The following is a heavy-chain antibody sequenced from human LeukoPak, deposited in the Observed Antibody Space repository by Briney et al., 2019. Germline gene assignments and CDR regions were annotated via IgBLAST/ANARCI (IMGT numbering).Heavy chain of an antibody. D-gene: IGHD2-15*01. CDR3: ARVDYYYYMDV. CDR2: IWYDGSNK. J-gene: IGHJ6*03. Sequence: GGSLRLSCAASGFTFSSYGIHWVRQAPGKGLEWVAVIWYDGSNKYYADSVKARFTISRDNSKNTLYLQMNSLRAEDTAVYYCARVDYYYYMDVCGKGTTLSVSS. V-gene: IGHV3-33*01. CDR1: GFTFSSYG.